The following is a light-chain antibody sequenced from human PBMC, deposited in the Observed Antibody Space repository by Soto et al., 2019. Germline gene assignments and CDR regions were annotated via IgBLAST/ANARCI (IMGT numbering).Light chain of an antibody. Sequence: EIVMTQSPATLSVSPGERATLSCRASQSVRSNLAWYQQRPGQAPRLLIYGASTRATGIPARFSGSGSGTEFTLTISSLQSEDFAFYYCQQYNNWPPATFGQGTRREIK. CDR2: GAS. V-gene: IGKV3-15*01. CDR3: QQYNNWPPAT. CDR1: QSVRSN. J-gene: IGKJ5*01.